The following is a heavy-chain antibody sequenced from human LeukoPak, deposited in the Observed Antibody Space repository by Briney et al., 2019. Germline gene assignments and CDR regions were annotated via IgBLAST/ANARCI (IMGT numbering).Heavy chain of an antibody. CDR3: ARERYNNF. CDR2: ISSSYGSST. J-gene: IGHJ4*02. V-gene: IGHV3-48*02. Sequence: GRSLRLSCEASGFPFSSYSMNWVRQAPGKGLEWVSYISSSYGSSTYYAESVKGRFTISRDNVKNSLILQMNSLRDEDTAVYYCARERYNNFWGQGTLVTVSS. CDR1: GFPFSSYS. D-gene: IGHD3-9*01.